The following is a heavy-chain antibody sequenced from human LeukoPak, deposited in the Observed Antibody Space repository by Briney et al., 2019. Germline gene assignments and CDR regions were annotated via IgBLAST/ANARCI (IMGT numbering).Heavy chain of an antibody. V-gene: IGHV1-24*01. CDR1: GYTLTELS. D-gene: IGHD6-19*01. Sequence: ASVKVSCKFSGYTLTELSMHWVRQAPGEGLEWMGGFDPEDGETIYAQKFQGRVTMTEDTSTDTAYMELSSLRSEDTAVYYCATITYSSGWNFDYWGQGTLVTVSS. CDR2: FDPEDGET. J-gene: IGHJ4*02. CDR3: ATITYSSGWNFDY.